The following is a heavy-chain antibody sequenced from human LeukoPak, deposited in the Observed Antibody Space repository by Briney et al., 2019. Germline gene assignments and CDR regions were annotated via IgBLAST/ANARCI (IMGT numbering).Heavy chain of an antibody. J-gene: IGHJ4*02. CDR1: GYTFTSYG. CDR3: ARDVSRRYYYDSSGYSPDY. V-gene: IGHV1-18*01. CDR2: ISAYNGNT. Sequence: EASVKVSCTASGYTFTSYGISWVRQAPGQGLEWMGWISAYNGNTNYAQKLQGRVTMTTDTSTSTAYMELRSLRSDDTAVYYCARDVSRRYYYDSSGYSPDYWGQGTLVTVSS. D-gene: IGHD3-22*01.